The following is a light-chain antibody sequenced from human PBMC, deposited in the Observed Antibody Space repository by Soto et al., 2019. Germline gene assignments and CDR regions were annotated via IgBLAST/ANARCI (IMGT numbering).Light chain of an antibody. V-gene: IGKV1-5*01. CDR3: QQYNSYSYT. CDR1: QSISSW. J-gene: IGKJ2*01. Sequence: DIQMTQSPSTLSASVGDRVTITCRASQSISSWLAWYQQKPGKAPKLLIYDASSLESGVPSRFSGSGSGTEFTLTSSILQPDDFATYYCQQYNSYSYTFGQGTKLEIK. CDR2: DAS.